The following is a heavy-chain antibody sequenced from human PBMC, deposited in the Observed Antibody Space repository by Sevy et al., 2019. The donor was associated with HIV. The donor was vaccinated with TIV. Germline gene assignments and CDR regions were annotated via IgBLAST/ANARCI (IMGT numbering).Heavy chain of an antibody. CDR3: AREGCTRPHDY. CDR2: LSFGCGKI. CDR1: GFNFNIYS. Sequence: GGSLRLSCAVSGFNFNIYSMSWVRQAPGKGLEWVSTLSFGCGKINYAHSVKGRFIISIDDSKNTLYLQMNSLRAEDTAVYFCAREGCTRPHDYWGQGTLVTVSS. V-gene: IGHV3-23*01. J-gene: IGHJ4*02. D-gene: IGHD2-8*01.